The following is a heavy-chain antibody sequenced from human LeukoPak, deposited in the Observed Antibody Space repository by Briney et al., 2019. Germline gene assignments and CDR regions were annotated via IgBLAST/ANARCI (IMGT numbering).Heavy chain of an antibody. V-gene: IGHV4-59*12. D-gene: IGHD2-15*01. J-gene: IGHJ6*02. Sequence: SETLSLTCTVSGGSISGYSWSWIRQPPGKGLEWIGYIYYSGTTNYNPSLKSRVTISVVTTKNQFSLQLSSLTAADTAVYYCARGHGGLGGMDVWGLGTTVIVS. CDR3: ARGHGGLGGMDV. CDR2: IYYSGTT. CDR1: GGSISGYS.